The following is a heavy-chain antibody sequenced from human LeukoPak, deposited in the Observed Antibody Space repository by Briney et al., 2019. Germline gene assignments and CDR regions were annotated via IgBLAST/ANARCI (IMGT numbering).Heavy chain of an antibody. V-gene: IGHV3-30*18. Sequence: PGGSLRLSCAASGFTFSSYGMHWVRQAPGKGLEWVAVISYDGSNKYYADSVKGRFTISRDNSKNTLYLQMNSLRAEDTAVYYCAKDASCWAIDYWGQGTLVTVSS. CDR1: GFTFSSYG. D-gene: IGHD2-8*01. CDR2: ISYDGSNK. J-gene: IGHJ4*02. CDR3: AKDASCWAIDY.